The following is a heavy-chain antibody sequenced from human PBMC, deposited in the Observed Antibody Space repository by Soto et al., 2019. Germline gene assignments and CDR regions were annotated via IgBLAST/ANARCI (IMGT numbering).Heavy chain of an antibody. Sequence: ESVGGVVQPGRSLRLSCAASGFTFSSYGMHWVRQAPGKGLEWVAVIWYDGSNKYYADSVKGRFTISRDNSKNTLYLQMNSLRAEDTDVYYCARRYCSGGSCIIDYWGQGTLVTVSS. J-gene: IGHJ4*02. CDR3: ARRYCSGGSCIIDY. CDR1: GFTFSSYG. D-gene: IGHD2-15*01. CDR2: IWYDGSNK. V-gene: IGHV3-33*01.